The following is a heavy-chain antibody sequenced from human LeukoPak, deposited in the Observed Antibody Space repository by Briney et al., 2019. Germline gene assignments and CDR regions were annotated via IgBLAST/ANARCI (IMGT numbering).Heavy chain of an antibody. CDR2: ISYSGSPI. J-gene: IGHJ4*02. CDR1: GFTISSYE. Sequence: PGGSLRLSCAVSGFTISSYEMNWARQAPGKGLEWVSYISYSGSPIYYADSVKGRYTISRDNGKNSLFLQMNSLRAEDTAAYYCARGGPSRPLARWGQGTLVTVSS. D-gene: IGHD6-6*01. CDR3: ARGGPSRPLAR. V-gene: IGHV3-48*03.